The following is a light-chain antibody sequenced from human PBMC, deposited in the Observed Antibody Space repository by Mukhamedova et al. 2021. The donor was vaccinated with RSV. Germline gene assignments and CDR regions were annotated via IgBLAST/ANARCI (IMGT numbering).Light chain of an antibody. Sequence: GSSSNIGAGYDVHWYQQLPGTAPKLLIFANNDRPSGVPDRFSGSKSGTSASLAITGLQAEDEADYYCQSYDSSLGGMFGGGTKLTV. J-gene: IGLJ3*02. V-gene: IGLV1-40*01. CDR2: ANN. CDR1: SSNIGAGYD. CDR3: QSYDSSLGGM.